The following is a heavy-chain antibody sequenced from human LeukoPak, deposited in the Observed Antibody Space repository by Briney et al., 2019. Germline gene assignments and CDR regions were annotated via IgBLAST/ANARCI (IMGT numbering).Heavy chain of an antibody. D-gene: IGHD3-16*02. J-gene: IGHJ4*02. CDR3: AHSGVDVVSNYVWGSYRSDVEFDY. V-gene: IGHV2-5*02. CDR1: GFSLRTSGVG. Sequence: SGPTLVKPTQTLTLTCTFSGFSLRTSGVGVGWIRQPPGKALEWLALIYWDDDKRYSPSLKSRLTITKDTSKNQVVLTMTNMDPVDTATYYCAHSGVDVVSNYVWGSYRSDVEFDYLLERTLVTVCS. CDR2: IYWDDDK.